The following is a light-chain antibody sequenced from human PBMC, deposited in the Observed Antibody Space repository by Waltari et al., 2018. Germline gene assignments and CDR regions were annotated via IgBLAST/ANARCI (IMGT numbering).Light chain of an antibody. J-gene: IGKJ1*01. V-gene: IGKV1-9*01. Sequence: DIQFTQSPSFLSASVGDRVTITCRASQGISNYLAWYQQKPGKAPQVLIYAASTLRSGVPARFSGSGSGTEFTLTISSLQPEEFATYYCQQPYFSPRPFGQGTKVDVK. CDR3: QQPYFSPRP. CDR1: QGISNY. CDR2: AAS.